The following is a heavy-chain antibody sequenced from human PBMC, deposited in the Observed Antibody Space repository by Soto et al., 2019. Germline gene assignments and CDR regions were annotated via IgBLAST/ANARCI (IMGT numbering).Heavy chain of an antibody. CDR1: GFTFSNFA. CDR3: AKDTSSSPYYMDV. J-gene: IGHJ6*03. Sequence: EVQVLESGGGSVQPGGSLRLSCAASGFTFSNFAMSWVRHAPGKGLEWVSEISGSTGTTYYADSVKGRFIISRDNSKNTLHLKMNSLRAEDTAVYYCAKDTSSSPYYMDVWGKGTTVTVSS. D-gene: IGHD2-2*01. V-gene: IGHV3-23*01. CDR2: ISGSTGTT.